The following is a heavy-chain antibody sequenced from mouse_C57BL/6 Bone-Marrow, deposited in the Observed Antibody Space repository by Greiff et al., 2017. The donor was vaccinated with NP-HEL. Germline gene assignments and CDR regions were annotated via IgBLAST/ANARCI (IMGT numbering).Heavy chain of an antibody. Sequence: VQLQQPGAELVKPGASVKLSCKASGYTFTSYWMHWVKQRPGQGLEWIGMIHPNSGSTNYNEKFKSKATLTVDKTASTAYMQLSSLTSEDSAAYYCARRTYFDYWGQGTTLTVSS. V-gene: IGHV1-64*01. CDR2: IHPNSGST. CDR1: GYTFTSYW. J-gene: IGHJ2*01. CDR3: ARRTYFDY.